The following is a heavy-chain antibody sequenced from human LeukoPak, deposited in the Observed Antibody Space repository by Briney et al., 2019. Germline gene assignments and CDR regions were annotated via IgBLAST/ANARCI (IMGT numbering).Heavy chain of an antibody. D-gene: IGHD3-16*01. CDR1: GYTFTSYD. CDR2: MNPNSGNT. J-gene: IGHJ5*02. Sequence: ASVKVSCKASGYTFTSYDINWVRQATGRALEWMGWMNPNSGNTGYAQKFQGRVTMTRNTSISTAYMELSSLRSEDTAVYYCARGSPNMGLVNWFDPWGQGTLVTVSS. V-gene: IGHV1-8*01. CDR3: ARGSPNMGLVNWFDP.